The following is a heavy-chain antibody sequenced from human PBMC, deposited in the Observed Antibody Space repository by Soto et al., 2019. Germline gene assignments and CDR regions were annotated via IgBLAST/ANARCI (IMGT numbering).Heavy chain of an antibody. CDR2: IYHSGST. D-gene: IGHD1-7*01. CDR1: GGSISSSNW. V-gene: IGHV4-4*02. CDR3: ARGGGTNYYYYGMDV. Sequence: PSETLSLTCAVSGGSISSSNWWSWVRQPPGKGLEWIGEIYHSGSTNYNPSLKSRVTISVDKSKNQFSLKLSSVTAADTAVYYCARGGGTNYYYYGMDVWGQGTTATVSS. J-gene: IGHJ6*02.